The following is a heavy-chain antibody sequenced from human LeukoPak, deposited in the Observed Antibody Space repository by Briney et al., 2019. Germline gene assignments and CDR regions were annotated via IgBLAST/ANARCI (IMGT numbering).Heavy chain of an antibody. CDR2: ISSNGSAT. Sequence: GGSLRLTCTVSGCIFSSYEMNWVRQAPGKGLEWVWYISSNGSATYYADPVKGRFTISRDNAQSSLYLQMNSLRAEDTAVYYCTRICSSGGSCTEWGDRTLVTLSS. V-gene: IGHV3-48*03. J-gene: IGHJ4*03. CDR3: TRICSSGGSCTE. CDR1: GCIFSSYE. D-gene: IGHD2-15*01.